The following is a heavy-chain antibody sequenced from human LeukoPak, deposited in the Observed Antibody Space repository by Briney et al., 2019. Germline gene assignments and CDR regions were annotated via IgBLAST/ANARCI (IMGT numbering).Heavy chain of an antibody. D-gene: IGHD6-13*01. J-gene: IGHJ4*02. V-gene: IGHV1-18*01. CDR1: GYTFTSYG. Sequence: GASVKVSCKASGYTFTSYGISWVRQAPGQGLEWMGWISAYNGNTNYAQKLQGRVTMTTDTSTSTAYMELRSLRSGDTAVYYCARDSRQLVRGRDFDYWGQGTLVTVSS. CDR3: ARDSRQLVRGRDFDY. CDR2: ISAYNGNT.